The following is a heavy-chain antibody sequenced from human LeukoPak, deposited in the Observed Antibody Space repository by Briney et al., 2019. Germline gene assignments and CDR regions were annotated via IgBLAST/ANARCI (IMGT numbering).Heavy chain of an antibody. CDR2: IWYDGSNK. CDR3: ARHVGVAGPDIDC. CDR1: GFTFSYYG. J-gene: IGHJ4*02. D-gene: IGHD6-19*01. Sequence: SGGSLRLSCAASGFTFSYYGMHWVRQAPGKGLEWVAVIWYDGSNKYYADSVKGRFTISRDNSKNTLYLQMSSLKASDTAMYYCARHVGVAGPDIDCWGQGTLVTVSS. V-gene: IGHV3-33*01.